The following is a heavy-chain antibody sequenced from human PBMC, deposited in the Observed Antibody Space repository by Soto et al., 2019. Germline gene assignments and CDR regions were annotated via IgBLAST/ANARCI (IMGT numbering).Heavy chain of an antibody. V-gene: IGHV3-23*01. Sequence: LSLTCDVYGGSFSGYIWTWVRQAPGKGLEWVSTISGSGGSTYYADSVKGRFTISRDNSKNTLYLQMNSLRADDTAVYYCAKDNPYGDYADYWGQGTLVTVSS. CDR3: AKDNPYGDYADY. CDR1: GGSFSGYI. D-gene: IGHD4-17*01. J-gene: IGHJ4*02. CDR2: ISGSGGST.